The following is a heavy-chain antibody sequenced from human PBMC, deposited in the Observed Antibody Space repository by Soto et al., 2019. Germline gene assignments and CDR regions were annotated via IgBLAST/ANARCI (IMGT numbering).Heavy chain of an antibody. CDR3: ARTYSSSWAPFEC. Sequence: QVQLQQWGAGLLKPSETLSLTCAVYGGSFSGYYWSWIRQPPGKGLEWIGEINHSGSTNYNPSLTSLVTISLDTAHNQFALKLSSVTAAATAMYYCARTYSSSWAPFECGGEGTLVTVSS. CDR1: GGSFSGYY. J-gene: IGHJ4*02. CDR2: INHSGST. D-gene: IGHD6-13*01. V-gene: IGHV4-34*01.